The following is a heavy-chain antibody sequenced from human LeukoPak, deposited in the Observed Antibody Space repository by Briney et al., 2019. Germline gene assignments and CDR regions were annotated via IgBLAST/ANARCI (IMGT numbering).Heavy chain of an antibody. Sequence: ASVKVSCKASGYTFTSYGISWVRQAPGQGLEWMGRISAYNGNTNYEQKLQGRVTMTTDTSTSTDYMELRSLRSDDTAVYYCARDGSSFGDYGSFWGQGTMVTVSS. CDR2: ISAYNGNT. CDR1: GYTFTSYG. D-gene: IGHD4-17*01. J-gene: IGHJ3*01. CDR3: ARDGSSFGDYGSF. V-gene: IGHV1-18*04.